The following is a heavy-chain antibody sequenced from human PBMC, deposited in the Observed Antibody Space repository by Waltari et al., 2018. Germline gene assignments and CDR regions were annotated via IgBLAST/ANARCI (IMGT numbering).Heavy chain of an antibody. J-gene: IGHJ4*02. CDR2: ISPICGTA. V-gene: IGHV1-69*12. D-gene: IGHD6-13*01. CDR1: GGTFSSYA. CDR3: ARVSPRIAPAGIFDY. Sequence: QVQLVQSGAEVKKPGSSVKVSCKASGGTFSSYAISWVRQAPGQGLEWMGGISPICGTANYAQKFQGRVTITADESTSTAYMELSSLRSEDTAVYYCARVSPRIAPAGIFDYWGQGTLVTVSS.